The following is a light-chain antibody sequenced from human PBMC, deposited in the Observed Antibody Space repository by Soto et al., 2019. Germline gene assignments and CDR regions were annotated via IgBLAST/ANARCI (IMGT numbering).Light chain of an antibody. J-gene: IGKJ1*01. Sequence: EIVLTQSPGTLSLSPGERATLSCRASQSLTSSYLAWYQQKPGQAPRLLIYDASTRATGVPDRFSGSGSGTDFTLTINRLEPEDLAVYYCQQYLDSPRTFGQGTKVE. CDR3: QQYLDSPRT. V-gene: IGKV3-20*01. CDR1: QSLTSSY. CDR2: DAS.